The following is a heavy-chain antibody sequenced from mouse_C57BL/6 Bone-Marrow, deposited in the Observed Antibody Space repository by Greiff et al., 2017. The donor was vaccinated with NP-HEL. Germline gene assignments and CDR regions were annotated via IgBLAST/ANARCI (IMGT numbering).Heavy chain of an antibody. D-gene: IGHD1-1*01. CDR1: GFNIKDDY. J-gene: IGHJ4*01. CDR3: TTDITTVVARIFYAMDY. Sequence: EVQLQQSGAELVRPGASVKLSCTASGFNIKDDYMHWVKQRPEQGLEWIGWIDPENGDTEYASKFQGKATITADTSSNTAYLQLSSLTSEDTAVYYCTTDITTVVARIFYAMDYWGQGTSVTVSS. V-gene: IGHV14-4*01. CDR2: IDPENGDT.